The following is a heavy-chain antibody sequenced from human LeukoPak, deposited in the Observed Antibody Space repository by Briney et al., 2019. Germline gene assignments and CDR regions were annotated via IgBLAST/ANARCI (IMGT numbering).Heavy chain of an antibody. J-gene: IGHJ4*02. CDR3: VLLSLTPG. CDR2: ISSDGTNA. V-gene: IGHV3-74*01. Sequence: GGSLRFSCAASGFTFSTYWMHWVRQVPGKGLVWVSRISSDGTNANYADSVKGRFTISRDNAKNTLYLQMNSLRAEDTAVYYCVLLSLTPGWGQGTLVTVSS. CDR1: GFTFSTYW. D-gene: IGHD3-10*01.